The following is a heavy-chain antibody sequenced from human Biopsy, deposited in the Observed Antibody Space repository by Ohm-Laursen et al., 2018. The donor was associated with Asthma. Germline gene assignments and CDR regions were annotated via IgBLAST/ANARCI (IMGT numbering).Heavy chain of an antibody. J-gene: IGHJ5*02. D-gene: IGHD2-15*01. Sequence: GASVKVSCKASGYTFSNYAISWVRQAPGQGLEWMGWISGYNGDTKFAQNVKGRLSLTTDTSTSTAYMELRSLTSDDTAVYYCVRDKVVVVPGSKGPTDWFDPWGQGTLVTVPS. CDR2: ISGYNGDT. CDR3: VRDKVVVVPGSKGPTDWFDP. V-gene: IGHV1-18*04. CDR1: GYTFSNYA.